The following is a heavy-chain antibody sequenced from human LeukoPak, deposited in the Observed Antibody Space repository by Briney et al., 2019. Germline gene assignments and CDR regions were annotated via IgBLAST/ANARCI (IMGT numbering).Heavy chain of an antibody. Sequence: PGGSLRLSCAASGFTFSSYSMNWVRQAPGKGLEGVSYISSSSSTIYYADSVKGRFTISRDNAKNSLYLQMNSLRAEDTAVYYCARAGIGVFWSVDDYYFDYWGQGTLVTVSS. V-gene: IGHV3-48*01. J-gene: IGHJ4*02. CDR3: ARAGIGVFWSVDDYYFDY. D-gene: IGHD3-3*01. CDR1: GFTFSSYS. CDR2: ISSSSSTI.